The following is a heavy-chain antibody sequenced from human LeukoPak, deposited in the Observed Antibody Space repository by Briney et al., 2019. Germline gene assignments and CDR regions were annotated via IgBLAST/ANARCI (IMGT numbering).Heavy chain of an antibody. Sequence: GGSLRLSCAASGFTFSSYNMNWVRQAPGKGPEWVSSITSSYIYYADSVKGRFTISRDNAKNSLYLQMNSLRAEDTAVYYCARDPGIQFWALLPYYMDVWGKGTTVTVSS. J-gene: IGHJ6*03. D-gene: IGHD1-26*01. CDR3: ARDPGIQFWALLPYYMDV. CDR1: GFTFSSYN. CDR2: ITSSYI. V-gene: IGHV3-21*06.